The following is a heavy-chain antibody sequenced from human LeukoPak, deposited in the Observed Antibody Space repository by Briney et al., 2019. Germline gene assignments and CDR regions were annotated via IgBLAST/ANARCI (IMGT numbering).Heavy chain of an antibody. CDR2: ITLSGTYM. CDR3: ARIAVAVRRLGGVEGQLDDDY. Sequence: GGTLRLSCAASGFTFSSYAMHWVRQAPGKGLEWVSSITLSGTYMFYEDSVKGRFTISRDNAKNSLFLQMDSLRGEDTAVYYCARIAVAVRRLGGVEGQLDDDYWGQGTLVTVSS. J-gene: IGHJ4*02. CDR1: GFTFSSYA. V-gene: IGHV3-21*01. D-gene: IGHD6-13*01.